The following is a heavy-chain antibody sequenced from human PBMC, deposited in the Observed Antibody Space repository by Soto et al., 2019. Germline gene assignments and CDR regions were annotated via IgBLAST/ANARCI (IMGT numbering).Heavy chain of an antibody. D-gene: IGHD3-3*01. V-gene: IGHV4-30-4*01. CDR2: IYYSGST. CDR3: AREGDSYYYYYGMDV. CDR1: GGSISSGDYY. J-gene: IGHJ6*02. Sequence: SETLSLTCTVSGGSISSGDYYWSWIRQPPGKGLEWIGYIYYSGSTYYNPSLKSRVTISVDTSKNQFSLKLSSVTAADTAVYYCAREGDSYYYYYGMDVWGQETTVTVS.